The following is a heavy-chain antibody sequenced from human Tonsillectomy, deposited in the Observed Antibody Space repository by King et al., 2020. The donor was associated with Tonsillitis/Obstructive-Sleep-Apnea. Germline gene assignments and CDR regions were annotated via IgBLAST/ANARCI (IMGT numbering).Heavy chain of an antibody. V-gene: IGHV1-69*10. Sequence: QLVQSGAEVKKPGSSVKVSCKASGGTFSSYAISWVRQAPGQGLEWMGGIIPILGIANYAQKFQGRVTITADKSTSTAYMELSSLGSEDTAVYYCASPLRGATSSYRFDYWGQGTLVTVSS. D-gene: IGHD5-24*01. CDR3: ASPLRGATSSYRFDY. J-gene: IGHJ4*02. CDR1: GGTFSSYA. CDR2: IIPILGIA.